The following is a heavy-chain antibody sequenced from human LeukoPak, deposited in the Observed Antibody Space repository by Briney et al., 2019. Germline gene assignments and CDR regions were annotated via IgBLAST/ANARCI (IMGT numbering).Heavy chain of an antibody. V-gene: IGHV3-23*01. D-gene: IGHD6-19*01. CDR1: GFSFSNYA. CDR2: ISGSGGIT. J-gene: IGHJ6*02. CDR3: AKRPPPPPYSSGLARNYYYYGMDV. Sequence: GGSLRLSCAASGFSFSNYAMSWVRQAPGKGLEWVSAISGSGGITYYADSVKGRFTISRDNSRNTLYLQMNSLRAEDTAVYYWAKRPPPPPYSSGLARNYYYYGMDVWGQGTTATVSS.